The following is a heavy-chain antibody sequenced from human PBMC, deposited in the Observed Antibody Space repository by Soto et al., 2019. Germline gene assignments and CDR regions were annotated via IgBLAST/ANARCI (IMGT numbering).Heavy chain of an antibody. CDR2: ISAYNGNT. Sequence: ASVKVSCKASGYTFTSYGISWVRQAPGQGLEWMGWISAYNGNTNYAQKLQGRVTMTTDTSTSTAYMELSSLRSEDTAVYYCASLYYYDSSGYYRGDYYGMDVWGQGTTVTVSS. CDR3: ASLYYYDSSGYYRGDYYGMDV. CDR1: GYTFTSYG. D-gene: IGHD3-22*01. V-gene: IGHV1-18*01. J-gene: IGHJ6*02.